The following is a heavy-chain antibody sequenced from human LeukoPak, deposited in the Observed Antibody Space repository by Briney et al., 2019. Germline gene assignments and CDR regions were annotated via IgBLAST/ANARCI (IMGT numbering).Heavy chain of an antibody. V-gene: IGHV4-59*01. CDR3: ARSQYYYDSSGFFQH. D-gene: IGHD3-22*01. CDR1: GGSISSYY. CDR2: IYYSGST. J-gene: IGHJ1*01. Sequence: SETLSLTCTVPGGSISSYYWSWIRQPPGKGLEWIGYIYYSGSTNYNPSLKSRVTISVDTSKNQFSLKLSSVTAADTAVYYCARSQYYYDSSGFFQHWGQGTLVTVSS.